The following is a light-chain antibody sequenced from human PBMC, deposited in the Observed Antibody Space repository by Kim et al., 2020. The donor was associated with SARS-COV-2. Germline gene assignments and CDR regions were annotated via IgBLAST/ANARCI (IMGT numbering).Light chain of an antibody. J-gene: IGLJ2*01. CDR2: VNN. CDR3: TSWDSNGNHLV. V-gene: IGLV3-19*01. CDR1: SLRDSY. Sequence: ALGHTVGTTRRGDSLRDSYASWYTQKPRQAPILVIFVNNNRPAGIPDRFSDSGSGNTASLTITGAQAEDETDYNCTSWDSNGNHLVFGGGTKLTVL.